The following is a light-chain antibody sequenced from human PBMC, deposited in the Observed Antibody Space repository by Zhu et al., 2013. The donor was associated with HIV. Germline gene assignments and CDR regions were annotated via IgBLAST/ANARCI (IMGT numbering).Light chain of an antibody. CDR1: GSNIGAGYH. CDR2: DNI. V-gene: IGLV1-40*01. Sequence: QSALTQPASVSGSPGQSITISCTGSGSNIGAGYHVHWYQQLPGTAPKILISDNINRPSGVPDRFSGSKSGTSASLAITGLQAEDEADYYCGTWDSSLSVHVLFGGGTKLTVL. J-gene: IGLJ2*01. CDR3: GTWDSSLSVHVL.